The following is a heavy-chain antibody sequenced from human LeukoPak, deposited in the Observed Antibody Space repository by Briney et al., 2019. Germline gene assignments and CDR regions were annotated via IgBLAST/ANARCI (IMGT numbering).Heavy chain of an antibody. CDR1: GYTFTSYY. J-gene: IGHJ6*02. D-gene: IGHD3-3*01. CDR3: ARDGRGHYDFWSGYSSALYGMDV. CDR2: INPSGGST. Sequence: GASVKVSCKASGYTFTSYYMHWVRQAPGQGLEWMGIINPSGGSTSYAQKFQGRVTMTRDTSTGTVYMELSSLRSEDTAVYYCARDGRGHYDFWSGYSSALYGMDVWGQGTTVTVSS. V-gene: IGHV1-46*01.